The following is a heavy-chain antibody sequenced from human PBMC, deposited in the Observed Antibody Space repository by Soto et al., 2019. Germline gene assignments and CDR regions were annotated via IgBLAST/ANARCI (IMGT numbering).Heavy chain of an antibody. J-gene: IGHJ5*02. D-gene: IGHD2-2*01. Sequence: PSETLSLTCTVSGGSISSGDYYWSWIRQHPGKGLEWIGYVYSSGSTNYNPSLKSRVTISLDASKNQFSLKLSSVTAADTAVYYCARETRYCTRTTCYSNWLDPWGQGTLVTVSS. CDR3: ARETRYCTRTTCYSNWLDP. CDR2: VYSSGST. CDR1: GGSISSGDYY. V-gene: IGHV4-61*08.